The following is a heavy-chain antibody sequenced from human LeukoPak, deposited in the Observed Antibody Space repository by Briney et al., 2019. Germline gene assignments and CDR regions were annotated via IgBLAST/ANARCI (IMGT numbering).Heavy chain of an antibody. CDR1: GGSFSGYY. CDR3: ARGAAPYHCSGGSCYSYYYYYMDV. V-gene: IGHV4-34*01. Sequence: SETLSLTCAVYGGSFSGYYWSWIRQPPGKGLEWIGEINHSGSTNYNPSLKSRVTISVDTSKNQFSLKLSSVTAADTAVYYCARGAAPYHCSGGSCYSYYYYYMDVWGKGTTVTVS. D-gene: IGHD2-15*01. CDR2: INHSGST. J-gene: IGHJ6*03.